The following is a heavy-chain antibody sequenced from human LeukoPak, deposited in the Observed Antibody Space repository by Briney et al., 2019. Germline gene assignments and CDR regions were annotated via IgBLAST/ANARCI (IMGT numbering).Heavy chain of an antibody. CDR2: IRYDGSNK. J-gene: IGHJ4*02. Sequence: GGSLRLSCAASGFTFSSYGMHWVRQAPGKGLEWVAFIRYDGSNKYYADSVKGRFTISRDSSKNTLYLQMNSLRAEDTAVYYCAKDEGGGKYYDYVWGSYRWDYFDYWGQGTLVTVSS. V-gene: IGHV3-30*02. CDR3: AKDEGGGKYYDYVWGSYRWDYFDY. D-gene: IGHD3-16*02. CDR1: GFTFSSYG.